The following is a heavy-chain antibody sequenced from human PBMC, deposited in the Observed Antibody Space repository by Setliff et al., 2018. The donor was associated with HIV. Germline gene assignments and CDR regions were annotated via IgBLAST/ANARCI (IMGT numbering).Heavy chain of an antibody. CDR1: GYSLTELS. CDR2: FDPDDGET. J-gene: IGHJ5*02. Sequence: ASVKVSCKVSGYSLTELSMHWVRQAPGKGLEWMGGFDPDDGETVYAKQFQGRVTMTEDTSTDTAYMELTSLRSEDTAMYYCAPVSSGWFDPWGQGTLVPVSS. D-gene: IGHD6-25*01. CDR3: APVSSGWFDP. V-gene: IGHV1-24*01.